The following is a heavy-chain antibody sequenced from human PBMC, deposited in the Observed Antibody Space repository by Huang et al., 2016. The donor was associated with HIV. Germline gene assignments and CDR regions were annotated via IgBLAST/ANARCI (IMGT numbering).Heavy chain of an antibody. CDR1: GYIFTKYG. CDR2: ISAYNGNT. V-gene: IGHV1-18*01. J-gene: IGHJ5*01. D-gene: IGHD1-1*01. Sequence: QVELVQSGAEVKRPGASVRVSCKAAGYIFTKYGINWVRQAPGQGLEWMGWISAYNGNTNYAEKFQGRVTLSRDTSATTAYMGLRDVTSADTAVYYCARDHWYPLQNWFDLWGQGTLVTVSS. CDR3: ARDHWYPLQNWFDL.